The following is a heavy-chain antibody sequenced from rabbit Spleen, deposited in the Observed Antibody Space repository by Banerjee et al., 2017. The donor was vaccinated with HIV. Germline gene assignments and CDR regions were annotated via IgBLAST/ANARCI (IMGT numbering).Heavy chain of an antibody. CDR2: IYTGRSGST. V-gene: IGHV1S45*01. CDR3: ARTFLL. CDR1: GLDFSSGCW. Sequence: EEYGGDLVQPEGSLTLTCKVSGLDFSSGCWICWVRQAPGKGLEWIACIYTGRSGSTYYASWATGRFTCSKASSTTVTLQMTSLTAADTATYFCARTFLLWGPGTLVTVS. J-gene: IGHJ4*01.